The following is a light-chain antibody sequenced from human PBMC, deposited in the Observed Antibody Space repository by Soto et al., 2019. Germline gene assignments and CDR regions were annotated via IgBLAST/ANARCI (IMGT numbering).Light chain of an antibody. Sequence: QSALTQPASVSGSPGQSISISCTGTSGDVGGYKYVSWYQQHPGKAPKLMIYEVSNRPSGVSNRFSGSKSGNTASVTISGLQAEDEADYYCSSYTSTNTQVFXTGTKLTVL. CDR2: EVS. J-gene: IGLJ1*01. CDR3: SSYTSTNTQV. V-gene: IGLV2-14*01. CDR1: SGDVGGYKY.